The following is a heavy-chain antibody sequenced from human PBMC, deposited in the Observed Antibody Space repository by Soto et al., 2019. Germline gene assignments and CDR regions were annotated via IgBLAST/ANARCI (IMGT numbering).Heavy chain of an antibody. V-gene: IGHV4-31*03. Sequence: PSETLSLTCTVSGGSISNSRYYWAWIRQPPGKGLEWIGYIYYSGSTYYNPSLKSRVTISVDTSKNQFSLKLSSVTAADTAVYYCARDGGHDYGGNSLPMDVWGQGTTVTVSS. CDR1: GGSISNSRYY. D-gene: IGHD4-17*01. CDR2: IYYSGST. CDR3: ARDGGHDYGGNSLPMDV. J-gene: IGHJ6*02.